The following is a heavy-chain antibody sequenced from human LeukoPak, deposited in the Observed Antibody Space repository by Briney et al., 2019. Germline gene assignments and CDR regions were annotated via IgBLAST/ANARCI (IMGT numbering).Heavy chain of an antibody. J-gene: IGHJ4*02. CDR2: IWYDGSNK. CDR1: GFTFSSYG. CDR3: AKDKVAGLFYFDY. D-gene: IGHD2-15*01. Sequence: GRSLRLSCAASGFTFSSYGMHWVRQAPGKGLEWVAVIWYDGSNKYYADSVKGRFTISRDNSKNTLYLQINSLRAEDTAVYYCAKDKVAGLFYFDYWGQGTLVTVSS. V-gene: IGHV3-33*06.